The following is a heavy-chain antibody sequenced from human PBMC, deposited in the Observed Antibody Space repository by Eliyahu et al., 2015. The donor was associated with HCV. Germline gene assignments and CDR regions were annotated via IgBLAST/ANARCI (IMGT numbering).Heavy chain of an antibody. Sequence: EVQLVESGGVVVQPGGSXRLSXAASXFTFDDYTMXWVRQAPGKGLEXVSLISWDGGSTYYADSVKGRFTISRDNSKNSLYLQMNSLRTEDTALYYCAKLGEYGDYVFDYWGQGTLVTVSS. J-gene: IGHJ4*02. CDR2: ISWDGGST. D-gene: IGHD4-17*01. V-gene: IGHV3-43*01. CDR1: XFTFDDYT. CDR3: AKLGEYGDYVFDY.